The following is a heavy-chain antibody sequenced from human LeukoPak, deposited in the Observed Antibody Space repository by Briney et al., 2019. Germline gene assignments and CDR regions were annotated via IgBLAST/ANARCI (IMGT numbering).Heavy chain of an antibody. D-gene: IGHD2-15*01. CDR1: GYTYTSYY. CDR2: INPSGGST. J-gene: IGHJ6*02. CDR3: ATPLYCSGGSCHNYYYYGMDV. V-gene: IGHV1-46*01. Sequence: ASVKVSCKASGYTYTSYYMHWVRQAPGQGLEWMGIINPSGGSTSYAQKFQGRVTMTEDTSTDTAYMELSSLRSEDTAVYYCATPLYCSGGSCHNYYYYGMDVWGQGTTVTVSS.